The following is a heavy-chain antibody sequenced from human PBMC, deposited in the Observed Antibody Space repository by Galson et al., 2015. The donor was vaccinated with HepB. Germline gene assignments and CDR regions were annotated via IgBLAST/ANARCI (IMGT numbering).Heavy chain of an antibody. CDR2: INAGNGNT. D-gene: IGHD4-17*01. J-gene: IGHJ6*02. CDR3: ARDGRCYGDYPCYYYYGMDV. CDR1: GYTFTSYA. V-gene: IGHV1-3*01. Sequence: SVKVSCKASGYTFTSYAMHWVRQAPGQRLEWMGWINAGNGNTKYSQKFQGRVTITRDTSASTAYMELSSLRSEDTAVYYCARDGRCYGDYPCYYYYGMDVWGQGTTVTVSS.